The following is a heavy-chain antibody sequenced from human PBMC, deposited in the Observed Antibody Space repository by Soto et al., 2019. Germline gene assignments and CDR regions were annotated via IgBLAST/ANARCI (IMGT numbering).Heavy chain of an antibody. J-gene: IGHJ6*02. D-gene: IGHD3-10*01. CDR2: IWYDGSNK. CDR3: ARSDFYGSGSRNARYYYYYGMDV. V-gene: IGHV3-33*01. CDR1: GFTFSSYG. Sequence: EGSLRLSCAASGFTFSSYGMHWVRQAPGKGLEWVAVIWYDGSNKYYADSVKGRFTISRDNSKNTLYLQMNSLRAEDTAVYYCARSDFYGSGSRNARYYYYYGMDVWGQGTTVTVSS.